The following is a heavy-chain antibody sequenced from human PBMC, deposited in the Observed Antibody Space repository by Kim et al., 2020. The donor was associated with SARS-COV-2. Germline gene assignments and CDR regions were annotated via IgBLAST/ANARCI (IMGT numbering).Heavy chain of an antibody. CDR1: GFTFSDHY. V-gene: IGHV3-72*01. CDR2: TRNKANSYTT. CDR3: AREFGSYYYDSSGLPFDY. J-gene: IGHJ4*02. D-gene: IGHD3-22*01. Sequence: GGSLRLSCAASGFTFSDHYMDWVRQAPGKGLEWVGRTRNKANSYTTEYAASVKGRFTISRDDSKNSLYLQMNSLKTEDTAVYYCAREFGSYYYDSSGLPFDYWGQGTLVTVSS.